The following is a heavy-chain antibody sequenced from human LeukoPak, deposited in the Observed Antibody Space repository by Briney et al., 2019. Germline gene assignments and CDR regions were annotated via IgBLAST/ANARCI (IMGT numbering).Heavy chain of an antibody. CDR1: GYTFTGYY. V-gene: IGHV1-2*02. D-gene: IGHD2-2*02. CDR3: ARDHRYCSSTSCYTPYNWFDP. CDR2: INPNSGGT. Sequence: GASVKVSCKASGYTFTGYYMHWVRQAPGQGLEWMGWINPNSGGTSYAQKFQGRVTMTRDTSISTAYMELSRLRSDDTAVYYCARDHRYCSSTSCYTPYNWFDPWGQGTLVTVSS. J-gene: IGHJ5*02.